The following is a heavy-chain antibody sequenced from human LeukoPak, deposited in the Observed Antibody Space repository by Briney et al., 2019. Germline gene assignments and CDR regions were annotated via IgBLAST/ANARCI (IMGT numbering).Heavy chain of an antibody. CDR1: GGSISSSTYY. D-gene: IGHD5-12*01. CDR2: IYYSGST. Sequence: SETLSLTCTVSGGSISSSTYYWGWIRQTPGKGLEWIGSIYYSGSTYYNPSLKSRVTISVDTSKNQFSLKLSSVTAADTAVYYCARDFIVATIGPLDYWGQGTLVTVSS. CDR3: ARDFIVATIGPLDY. J-gene: IGHJ4*02. V-gene: IGHV4-39*07.